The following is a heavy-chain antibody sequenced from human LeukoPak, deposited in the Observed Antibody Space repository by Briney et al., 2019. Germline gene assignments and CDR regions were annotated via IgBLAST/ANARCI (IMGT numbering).Heavy chain of an antibody. V-gene: IGHV1-2*02. Sequence: ASVKVSCKASGYSFTHHNVHWVRQAPGQALEWMGWIKPNNGDTKFSQKFQDRVTLTSDTSIDTAYMEMRGLTSDDTATYYCARVLSAVTSTFDYWGQGTLVTVSS. CDR2: IKPNNGDT. CDR1: GYSFTHHN. J-gene: IGHJ4*02. D-gene: IGHD4-17*01. CDR3: ARVLSAVTSTFDY.